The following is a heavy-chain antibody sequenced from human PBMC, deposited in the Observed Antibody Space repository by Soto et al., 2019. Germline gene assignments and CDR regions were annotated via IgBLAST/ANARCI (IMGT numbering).Heavy chain of an antibody. Sequence: ASVKVSCKASGYTFTSYAMHWVRQAPGQRLEWMGWINAGNGNTKYSQKFQGRVTITRDTSASTAYMELRSLRSEDTAVYYCARDVPVDTAIVVVSRAEYWGQGTMVTVSS. J-gene: IGHJ4*02. V-gene: IGHV1-3*01. CDR1: GYTFTSYA. D-gene: IGHD5-18*01. CDR2: INAGNGNT. CDR3: ARDVPVDTAIVVVSRAEY.